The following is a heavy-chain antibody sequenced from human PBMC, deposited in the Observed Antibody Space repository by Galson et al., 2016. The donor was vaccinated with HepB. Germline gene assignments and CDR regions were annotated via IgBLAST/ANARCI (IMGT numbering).Heavy chain of an antibody. V-gene: IGHV3-23*01. D-gene: IGHD6-19*01. CDR3: ARQQWPRVFDY. CDR1: GFSFSTSG. CDR2: ITASGATT. Sequence: LRLSCAASGFSFSTSGMSWVRQTPGRGLEWVSGITASGATTHYADSVKGRFTISRDNAKNTLYLQMNSLRAEDTAVYYCARQQWPRVFDYWGQGTLVTVSP. J-gene: IGHJ4*02.